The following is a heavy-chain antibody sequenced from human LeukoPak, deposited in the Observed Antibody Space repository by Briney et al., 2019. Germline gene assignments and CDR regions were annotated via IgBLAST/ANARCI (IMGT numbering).Heavy chain of an antibody. CDR2: IYYSGST. J-gene: IGHJ6*02. D-gene: IGHD1-26*01. CDR3: ARERGSYYDYYYGMDV. CDR1: GGSISSYY. Sequence: SETLSLTCTVSGGSISSYYWSWIRQPPGEGLEWIGYIYYSGSTNYNPSLKSRVTISVDTSKNQFSLKLSSVTAADTAVYYCARERGSYYDYYYGMDVWGQGTTVTVSS. V-gene: IGHV4-59*01.